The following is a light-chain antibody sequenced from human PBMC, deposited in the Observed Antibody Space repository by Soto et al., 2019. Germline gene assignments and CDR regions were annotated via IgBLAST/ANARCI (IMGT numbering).Light chain of an antibody. CDR1: QSVSSD. Sequence: EIVLTQSPATLSWSPGERATLSCRYSQSVSSDLAWYQQKPGQAPRLLIYDASNRATGIPARFSGSGSGTDFTLTISSLEPEDFAVYYCQQRSNWPPWTFGQGTKVEIK. CDR3: QQRSNWPPWT. J-gene: IGKJ1*01. V-gene: IGKV3-11*01. CDR2: DAS.